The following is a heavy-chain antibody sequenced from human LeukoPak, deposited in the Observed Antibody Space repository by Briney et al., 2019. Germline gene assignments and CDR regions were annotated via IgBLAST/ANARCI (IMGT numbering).Heavy chain of an antibody. CDR3: ARDHVSNYGDYLANWFDP. D-gene: IGHD4-17*01. V-gene: IGHV1-2*02. J-gene: IGHJ5*02. Sequence: SVTVSCKASGYTFTGYYMHWVRQAPGQGLEWMGWINPNSGGTNYAQKFQGRVTMTRDTSISTAYMELSRLRSDDTAVYYCARDHVSNYGDYLANWFDPWGQGILVTVSS. CDR2: INPNSGGT. CDR1: GYTFTGYY.